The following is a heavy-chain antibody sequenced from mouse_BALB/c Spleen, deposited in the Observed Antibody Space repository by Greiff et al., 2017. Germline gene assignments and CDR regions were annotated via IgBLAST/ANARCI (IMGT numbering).Heavy chain of an antibody. Sequence: VQLQQSGPQLVRPGASVKISCKASGYSFTSYWMHWVKQRPGQGLEWIGMIDPSDSETRLNQKFKDKATLTVDKSSSTAYMQLSSPTSEDSAVYYCARLDGSSYFDYWGQGTTLTVSA. J-gene: IGHJ2*01. V-gene: IGHV1S127*01. CDR1: GYSFTSYW. CDR2: IDPSDSET. D-gene: IGHD1-1*01. CDR3: ARLDGSSYFDY.